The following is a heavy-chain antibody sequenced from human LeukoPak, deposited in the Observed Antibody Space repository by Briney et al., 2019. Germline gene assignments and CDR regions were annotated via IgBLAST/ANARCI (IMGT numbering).Heavy chain of an antibody. Sequence: SETLSLTCSVSGGSMTNYYWTWIRQPPGKGLEWIGHIHYSGSTNYNPSLRSRVTISVDTSKNQFSLKLTSVTAADTAVYYCARTYYDSSHYYPPGDVWGKGTTVTVSS. CDR3: ARTYYDSSHYYPPGDV. CDR1: GGSMTNYY. V-gene: IGHV4-59*01. D-gene: IGHD3-22*01. CDR2: IHYSGST. J-gene: IGHJ6*04.